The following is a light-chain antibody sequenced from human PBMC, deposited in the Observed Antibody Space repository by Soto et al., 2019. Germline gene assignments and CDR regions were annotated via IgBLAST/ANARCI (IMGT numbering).Light chain of an antibody. J-gene: IGLJ2*01. CDR3: SSFAGINNLL. V-gene: IGLV2-11*01. CDR1: SVDVGAYDF. CDR2: VVS. Sequence: QSALTQPHSVSGSPGQSVTISCTGTSVDVGAYDFVSWYQQHPGKAPKLLIYVVSGRPSGVPHRFSGSKSGNAASLTISGLQAEDEGDYYCSSFAGINNLLFGGGTKLTVL.